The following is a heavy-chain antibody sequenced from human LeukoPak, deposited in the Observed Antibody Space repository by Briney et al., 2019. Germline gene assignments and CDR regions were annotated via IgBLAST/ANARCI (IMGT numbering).Heavy chain of an antibody. Sequence: SETLSLTCIVSGYSISSVYYWGWIRQPPGKGLEWIGSIYHSGSTYYKPSLKSRITISVDTSKNQFSLKLTSVTAADTALYYCATLAATAPRYSDYWGQGALVTVSS. V-gene: IGHV4-38-2*02. CDR1: GYSISSVYY. J-gene: IGHJ4*02. CDR3: ATLAATAPRYSDY. CDR2: IYHSGST. D-gene: IGHD6-13*01.